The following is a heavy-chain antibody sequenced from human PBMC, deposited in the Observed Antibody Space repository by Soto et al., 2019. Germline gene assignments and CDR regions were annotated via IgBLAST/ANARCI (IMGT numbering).Heavy chain of an antibody. D-gene: IGHD3-10*01. J-gene: IGHJ3*01. Sequence: SETLSLTCTVSGGSISSGDYYWSWIRQPPGKGLEWIGYIYYSGSTYYNPSLKSRVTISRDNARNTVSLQMSSLRAEDTAIYYCARGDRGGFDLWGHGTVVTVSS. V-gene: IGHV4-30-4*01. CDR3: ARGDRGGFDL. CDR1: GGSISSGDYY. CDR2: IYYSGST.